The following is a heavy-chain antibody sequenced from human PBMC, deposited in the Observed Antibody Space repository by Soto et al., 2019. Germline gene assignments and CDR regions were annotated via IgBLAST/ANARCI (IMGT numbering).Heavy chain of an antibody. D-gene: IGHD1-26*01. CDR2: ISAYNGNT. Sequence: QVQLVQSGAEVKKPGASVKVSCKASGYTFTSYGISWVRQAPGQGLEWMGWISAYNGNTNYAQKLQGRVTMTTDTSTSTAYMELMSLRSDDTAVYYCARDLSSGGGGSYYVSYGMDVWGQGTTVTVSS. J-gene: IGHJ6*02. CDR1: GYTFTSYG. V-gene: IGHV1-18*01. CDR3: ARDLSSGGGGSYYVSYGMDV.